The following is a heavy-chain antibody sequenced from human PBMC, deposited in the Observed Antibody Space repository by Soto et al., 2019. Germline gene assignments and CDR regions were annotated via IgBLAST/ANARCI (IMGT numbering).Heavy chain of an antibody. Sequence: ASVKVSCKASGVTFSSYAISWVRQAPGQGLEWMGGIIPVFGTANYAQKFQGRVTITADESTSTAYMELSSLRSEDTAVYYCASELRGYSYGPDYYYYGMDVWGQGTTVTVSS. CDR3: ASELRGYSYGPDYYYYGMDV. CDR1: GVTFSSYA. CDR2: IIPVFGTA. D-gene: IGHD5-18*01. J-gene: IGHJ6*02. V-gene: IGHV1-69*13.